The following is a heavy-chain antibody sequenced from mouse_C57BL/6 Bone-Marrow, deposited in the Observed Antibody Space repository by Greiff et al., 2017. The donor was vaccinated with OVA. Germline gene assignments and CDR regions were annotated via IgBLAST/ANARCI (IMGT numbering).Heavy chain of an antibody. D-gene: IGHD1-1*01. V-gene: IGHV1-22*01. CDR2: INPNNGGT. Sequence: VQLQQSGPELVKPGASVKMSCKASGYTFTDYNMHWVKQSHGKGLEWIGYINPNNGGTSYNQKFQGKATLTVNKSSSTAYMELRSLTSEDSAVYYCARGGLITTAHYFDYWGQGTTLTVSS. J-gene: IGHJ2*01. CDR1: GYTFTDYN. CDR3: ARGGLITTAHYFDY.